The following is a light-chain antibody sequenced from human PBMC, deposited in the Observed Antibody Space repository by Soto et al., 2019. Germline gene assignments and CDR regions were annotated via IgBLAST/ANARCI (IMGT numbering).Light chain of an antibody. V-gene: IGKV1-27*01. J-gene: IGKJ4*01. CDR3: QKYNSAPLT. CDR2: AAS. CDR1: QGMSSY. Sequence: IQMTQSKSSLSASVGDRVTITCRASQGMSSYLAWYQQKPGKVPKLLIYAASTLQSVVPSRFSGSGSGTDFTLTISSLQPEDVATYYCQKYNSAPLTFGGGTKVDI.